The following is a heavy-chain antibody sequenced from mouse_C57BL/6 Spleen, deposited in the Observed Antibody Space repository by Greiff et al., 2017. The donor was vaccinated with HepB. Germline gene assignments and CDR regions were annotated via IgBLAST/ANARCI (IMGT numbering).Heavy chain of an antibody. CDR1: GYTFTDYY. J-gene: IGHJ3*01. D-gene: IGHD2-3*01. CDR3: ASMRGLTFAY. V-gene: IGHV1-76*01. CDR2: IYPGSGNT. Sequence: QVQLKQSGAELVRPGASVKLSCKASGYTFTDYYINWVKQRPGQGLEWIARIYPGSGNTYYNEKFKGKATLTAEKSSSTAYMQLSSLTSEDSAVYFCASMRGLTFAYWGQGTLVTVSA.